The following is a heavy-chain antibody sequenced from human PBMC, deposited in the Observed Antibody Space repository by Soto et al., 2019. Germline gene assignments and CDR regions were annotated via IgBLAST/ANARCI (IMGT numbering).Heavy chain of an antibody. V-gene: IGHV1-46*01. D-gene: IGHD2-2*01. CDR1: GYTFTSYY. CDR3: ARDKPAATSSGMFDY. J-gene: IGHJ4*02. CDR2: INPSGGST. Sequence: ASVKVSCKASGYTFTSYYMHWVLQAPGQGLEWMGIINPSGGSTSYAQKFQGRVTMTRDTSTSTVYMELSSLRSEDTAVYYCARDKPAATSSGMFDYWGQGTLVTVSS.